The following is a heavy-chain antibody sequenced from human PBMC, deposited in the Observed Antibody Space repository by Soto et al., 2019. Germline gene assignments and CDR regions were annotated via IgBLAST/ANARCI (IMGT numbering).Heavy chain of an antibody. CDR2: ISAYNGNT. V-gene: IGHV1-18*04. CDR1: GYAFSDHG. D-gene: IGHD3-9*01. J-gene: IGHJ4*02. CDR3: ARDHRYISSFFDS. Sequence: QVRLVLSGDELKKPGASMKVSCKASGYAFSDHGISWVRQAPGQGLEWIGWISAYNGNTNYAQKFQGRVTVTTDASTATAYMEVRSLTSDDTAVYYCARDHRYISSFFDSWSQGTLITVSS.